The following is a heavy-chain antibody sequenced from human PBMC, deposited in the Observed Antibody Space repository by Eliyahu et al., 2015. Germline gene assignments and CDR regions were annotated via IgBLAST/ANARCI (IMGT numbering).Heavy chain of an antibody. CDR2: IIPILGIA. CDR1: GGTFSSYA. V-gene: IGHV1-69*04. Sequence: QVQLVQSGAEVKKPGSSVKVSCKASGGTFSSYAISWVRQAPGQGLEWMGRIIPILGIANYAQKFQGRVTITADKSTSTAYMELSSLRSEDTAVYYCTDMVRGVQGLIDYWGQGTLVTVSS. CDR3: TDMVRGVQGLIDY. D-gene: IGHD3-10*01. J-gene: IGHJ4*02.